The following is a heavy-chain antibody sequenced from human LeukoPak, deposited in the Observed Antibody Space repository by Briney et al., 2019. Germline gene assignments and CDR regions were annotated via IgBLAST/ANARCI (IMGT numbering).Heavy chain of an antibody. V-gene: IGHV1-18*01. J-gene: IGHJ6*02. Sequence: ASVKVSCKASGYTFTSYGISWVRQAPGQGLEWMGWISAYNGNTNYAQKLQGRVTMTTDTSTSTAYMELRSLRSDDTAVYYCARDHYCSGGSCYSSGYYYYYGIDVWGQGTTVTVSS. CDR3: ARDHYCSGGSCYSSGYYYYYGIDV. CDR2: ISAYNGNT. CDR1: GYTFTSYG. D-gene: IGHD2-15*01.